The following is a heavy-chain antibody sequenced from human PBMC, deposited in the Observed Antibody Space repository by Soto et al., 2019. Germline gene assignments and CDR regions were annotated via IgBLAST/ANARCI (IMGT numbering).Heavy chain of an antibody. CDR1: GGSVSSSNW. Sequence: SETLSLTCIVSGGSVSSSNWWRWVRQPPGKGLEWIGEIYHSGSTTYNPSLKSRATISVDKSENQFSLRLKSVTAADTAVYYCASVGSDYDNSGYSLPWGPGTLVTVSS. D-gene: IGHD3-22*01. CDR3: ASVGSDYDNSGYSLP. V-gene: IGHV4-4*02. CDR2: IYHSGST. J-gene: IGHJ5*02.